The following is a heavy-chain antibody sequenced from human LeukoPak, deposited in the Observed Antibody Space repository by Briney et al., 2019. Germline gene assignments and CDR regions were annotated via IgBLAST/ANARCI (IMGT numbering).Heavy chain of an antibody. D-gene: IGHD6-19*01. V-gene: IGHV3-30-3*01. CDR3: ATTPSSGWYAMDV. Sequence: GGSLRLFCAASGFTFSSYSMHWVRQAPGKGLEWVAVISYDGSNKYYADSVKGRFTLSRDNSKNTLYLQMNSLRPEDTAVYYCATTPSSGWYAMDVWGQGTTVTVSS. CDR2: ISYDGSNK. J-gene: IGHJ6*02. CDR1: GFTFSSYS.